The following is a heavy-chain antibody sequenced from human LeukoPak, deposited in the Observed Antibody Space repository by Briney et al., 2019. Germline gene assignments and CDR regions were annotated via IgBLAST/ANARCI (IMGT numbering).Heavy chain of an antibody. CDR2: INPNSGGT. D-gene: IGHD4-17*01. CDR1: GYTFTGYY. V-gene: IGHV1-2*04. J-gene: IGHJ3*02. Sequence: ASVKVSCKASGYTFTGYYMHWVRQAPGQGLEWMGWINPNSGGTNYAQKFQGWVTMTRDTSISTAYMELSRLRSDDTAVYYCAREAGYGDYDVFDIWGQGTMVTVSS. CDR3: AREAGYGDYDVFDI.